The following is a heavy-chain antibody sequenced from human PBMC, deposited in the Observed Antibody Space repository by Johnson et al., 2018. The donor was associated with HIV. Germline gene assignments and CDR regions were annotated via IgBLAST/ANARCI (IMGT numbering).Heavy chain of an antibody. Sequence: MLLVESGGVVVHPGGSLRLSCETSRFTFDDYAMHWVRQAPGKGLEWVANIKQDGSEKYYVDSVKGRFTISRDNAKNSLYLQMNSLRAEDTTVYYCARARAYSGYDDAFDIWGQGTMVTVSS. CDR2: IKQDGSEK. D-gene: IGHD5-12*01. J-gene: IGHJ3*02. V-gene: IGHV3-7*05. CDR1: RFTFDDYA. CDR3: ARARAYSGYDDAFDI.